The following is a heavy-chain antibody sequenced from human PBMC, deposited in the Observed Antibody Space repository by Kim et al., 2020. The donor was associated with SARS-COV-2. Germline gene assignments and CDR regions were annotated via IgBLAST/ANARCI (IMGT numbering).Heavy chain of an antibody. D-gene: IGHD3-16*01. V-gene: IGHV4-59*01. CDR3: AAPEGRGIGGHFDH. Sequence: SETLSLTCAISSDSMSSYYWSWIRHLPGRGLEWIGYIYYSGNTDYNPSLKSRVSISWDTSKGHFSLLVTSLTPPETAVYYCAAPEGRGIGGHFDHWAQG. CDR1: SDSMSSYY. CDR2: IYYSGNT. J-gene: IGHJ4*02.